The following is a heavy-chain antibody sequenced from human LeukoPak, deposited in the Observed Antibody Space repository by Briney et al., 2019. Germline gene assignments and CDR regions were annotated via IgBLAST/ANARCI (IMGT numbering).Heavy chain of an antibody. J-gene: IGHJ5*02. CDR2: INHSGST. CDR3: ARGPGTIFGVVIIGTLWLDP. Sequence: SETLSLTCAVYGGSFSGYYWSWIRQPPGKGLEWIGEINHSGSTNYNPSLKSRVTISVDTSKNQFSLKLSSVTAADTAVYYCARGPGTIFGVVIIGTLWLDPWGQGTLVTVSS. CDR1: GGSFSGYY. V-gene: IGHV4-34*01. D-gene: IGHD3-3*01.